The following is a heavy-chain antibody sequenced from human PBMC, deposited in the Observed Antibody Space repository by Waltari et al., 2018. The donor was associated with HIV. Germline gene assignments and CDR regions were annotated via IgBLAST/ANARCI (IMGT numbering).Heavy chain of an antibody. J-gene: IGHJ6*02. CDR1: GSPSGDYY. D-gene: IGHD3-22*01. CDR3: ATSRITMIVRGLDV. V-gene: IGHV3-11*04. CDR2: ISSSGGNL. Sequence: QVQLVESGGGLVKPGGSLSLSCAAPGSPSGDYYLTWIRQAPGKGLEWVSYISSSGGNLHYADSVKDRFSISRDNAKNLLYLQMNSLRAEDTAVYYCATSRITMIVRGLDVWGQGTTVTVSS.